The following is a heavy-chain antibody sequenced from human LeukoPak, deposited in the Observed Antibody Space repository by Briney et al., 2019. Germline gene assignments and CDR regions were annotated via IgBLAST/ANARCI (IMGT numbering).Heavy chain of an antibody. CDR1: GFTFNSYA. Sequence: GGSLRLSCAASGFTFNSYATSWVRQAPGKGLEWVSAISGSGGSTYYADSVKGRFTISRDNSKNTLYLQMNSLRAEDTAVYYCAKFIGYDGNSNIDYRGQGTLVTVSS. CDR2: ISGSGGST. D-gene: IGHD4-23*01. V-gene: IGHV3-23*01. J-gene: IGHJ4*02. CDR3: AKFIGYDGNSNIDY.